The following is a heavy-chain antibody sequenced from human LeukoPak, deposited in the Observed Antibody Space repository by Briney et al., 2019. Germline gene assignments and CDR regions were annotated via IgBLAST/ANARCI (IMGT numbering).Heavy chain of an antibody. Sequence: GASVKVSCKASGYTFTSYYMHWVRQAPGQGLEWMGIINPSGGSTSYAQKFQGRVTITRNTSMSTAYMELSSLRSEDTAVYYCARVGEGDYAFDYWGQGTLVTVSS. CDR3: ARVGEGDYAFDY. J-gene: IGHJ4*02. D-gene: IGHD4-17*01. CDR2: INPSGGST. V-gene: IGHV1-46*01. CDR1: GYTFTSYY.